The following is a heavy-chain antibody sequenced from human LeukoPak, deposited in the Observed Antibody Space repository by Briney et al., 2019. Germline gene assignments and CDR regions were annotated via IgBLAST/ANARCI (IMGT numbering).Heavy chain of an antibody. Sequence: PSETLSLTCAVYGGSFSGYYWSWIRQPPGKGLEWIGEINHSGSTNYNPSLKSRVTISVDKSKNQFSLKLSSVTAADTAVYYCARALRYFDWLPRTTFDYWGQGTLVTVSS. V-gene: IGHV4-34*01. D-gene: IGHD3-9*01. J-gene: IGHJ4*02. CDR3: ARALRYFDWLPRTTFDY. CDR2: INHSGST. CDR1: GGSFSGYY.